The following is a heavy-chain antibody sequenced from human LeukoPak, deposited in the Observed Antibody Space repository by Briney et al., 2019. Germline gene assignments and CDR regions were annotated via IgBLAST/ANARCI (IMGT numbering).Heavy chain of an antibody. CDR3: ARDWIAAAGDNWFDP. CDR2: IYYSGST. V-gene: IGHV4-59*01. D-gene: IGHD6-13*01. CDR1: GGSISSYY. Sequence: SETLSLTCTVSGGSISSYYWSWIRQPPGKGLEWIGYIYYSGSTNYNPSLKSPVTISVDTSKNQFSLKLSSVTAADTAVYYCARDWIAAAGDNWFDPWGQGTLVTVSS. J-gene: IGHJ5*02.